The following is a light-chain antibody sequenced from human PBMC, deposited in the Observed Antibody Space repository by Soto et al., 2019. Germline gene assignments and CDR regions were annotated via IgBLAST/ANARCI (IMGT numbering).Light chain of an antibody. Sequence: DIQMTQSPSTVSASVGDRVTITCRASHSVSISLAWYQQKPGKAPKVLIYAASSLESGVPSRFSGNGSETEFTLTISSLQPDDFAVYYCQQYNDWPRTFGQGTRLEIK. CDR2: AAS. J-gene: IGKJ5*01. V-gene: IGKV1-5*01. CDR3: QQYNDWPRT. CDR1: HSVSIS.